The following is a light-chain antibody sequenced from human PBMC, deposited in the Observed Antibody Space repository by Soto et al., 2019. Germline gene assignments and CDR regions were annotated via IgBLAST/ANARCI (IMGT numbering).Light chain of an antibody. CDR2: AVT. CDR1: SSDIGAYNY. J-gene: IGLJ1*01. V-gene: IGLV2-11*01. CDR3: CSYAGSNNYV. Sequence: QSALTQPRSVSGSPGQSVTSSCTGASSDIGAYNYVSWYQQHPGKAPKLMIYAVTNRPSGVPDRFSGSKSGNTASLTVSGLQAEDEADYYCCSYAGSNNYVFGSGTKDTVL.